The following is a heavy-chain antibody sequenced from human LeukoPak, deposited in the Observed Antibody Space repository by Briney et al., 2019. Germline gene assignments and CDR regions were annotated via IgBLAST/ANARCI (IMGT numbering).Heavy chain of an antibody. CDR3: ARVTYSSGWYPLDY. J-gene: IGHJ4*02. Sequence: SETLSLTCAVYGGSFSGYYWSWIRQPPGKGLEWIGEINHSGSTNYNPSLKSRVNISVDTSKNQFSLKLSSVTAADTAVYYCARVTYSSGWYPLDYWGQGTLVTVSS. CDR2: INHSGST. CDR1: GGSFSGYY. V-gene: IGHV4-34*01. D-gene: IGHD6-19*01.